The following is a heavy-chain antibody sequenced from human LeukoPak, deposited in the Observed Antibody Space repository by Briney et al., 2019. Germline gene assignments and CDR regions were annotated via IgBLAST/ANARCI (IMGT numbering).Heavy chain of an antibody. CDR3: ARDRGRLFSGGEFDL. CDR2: INPSGGST. V-gene: IGHV1-46*01. Sequence: ASVKVSCKASGYTFTSYYMHWVRQAPGQGLEWMGIINPSGGSTSYAQKFQGRVTMTRDTSTSTVYMELSSLRSDDTAVYYCARDRGRLFSGGEFDLWGQGSLVTVSS. CDR1: GYTFTSYY. D-gene: IGHD2-15*01. J-gene: IGHJ5*02.